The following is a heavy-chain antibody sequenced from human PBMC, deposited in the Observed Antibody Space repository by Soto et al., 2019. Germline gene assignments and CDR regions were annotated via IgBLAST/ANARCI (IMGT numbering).Heavy chain of an antibody. V-gene: IGHV3-23*01. CDR2: ITSGGGGA. D-gene: IGHD5-12*01. CDR3: VKEGRACTSRGSFDI. Sequence: RRLSCVASDVTFASYDMDWVRQAPGKGLEWVSLITSGGGGANYADSVKGRFTISRDNSKNTLYLQMNSLRAEDTAIYHCVKEGRACTSRGSFDIWGRGTMVTVSS. CDR1: DVTFASYD. J-gene: IGHJ3*02.